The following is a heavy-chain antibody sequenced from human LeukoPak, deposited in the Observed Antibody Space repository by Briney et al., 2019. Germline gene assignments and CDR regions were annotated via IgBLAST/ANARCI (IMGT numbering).Heavy chain of an antibody. Sequence: GGSLRLSCAASGFTFSSYWMSWVRQAPGKGLEWVSSISSSSSYIYYADSVKGRFTISRDNSKNTLYLQMNSLRAEDTAVYYCAKGGAVSSKSITMVRGTRRYYYYMDAWGKGTTVTISS. D-gene: IGHD3-10*01. V-gene: IGHV3-21*04. CDR2: ISSSSSYI. CDR1: GFTFSSYW. J-gene: IGHJ6*03. CDR3: AKGGAVSSKSITMVRGTRRYYYYMDA.